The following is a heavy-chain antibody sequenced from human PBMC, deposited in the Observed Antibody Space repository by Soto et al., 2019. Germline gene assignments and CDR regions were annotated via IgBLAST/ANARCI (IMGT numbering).Heavy chain of an antibody. CDR2: IVPIYRTA. V-gene: IGHV1-69*13. D-gene: IGHD6-13*01. CDR1: GGTFSSYR. CDR3: ARDPGAKLSSS. Sequence: ASVKVSCKASGGTFSSYRINWVRQAPGQGLEWVGGIVPIYRTADYAQKFQGRVTITADESARTAYMELRSLKSQDTAVYYCARDPGAKLSSSWGQGTLVTVSS. J-gene: IGHJ4*02.